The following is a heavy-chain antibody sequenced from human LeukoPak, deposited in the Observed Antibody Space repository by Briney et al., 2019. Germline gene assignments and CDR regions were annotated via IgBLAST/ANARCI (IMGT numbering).Heavy chain of an antibody. Sequence: PGESLKISCKGSGYSFTSYWIGWVRQMPGKGLEWMGIIYPGDSDTRYSPSFQGQVTISADKSISTAYLQWSSLKASDTAMCYCARLVGGGSYRTYYYGMDVWGQGTTVTVSS. CDR2: IYPGDSDT. CDR1: GYSFTSYW. J-gene: IGHJ6*02. CDR3: ARLVGGGSYRTYYYGMDV. D-gene: IGHD1-26*01. V-gene: IGHV5-51*01.